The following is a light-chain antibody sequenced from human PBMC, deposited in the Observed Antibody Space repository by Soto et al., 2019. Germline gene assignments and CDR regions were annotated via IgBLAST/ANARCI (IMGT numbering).Light chain of an antibody. CDR3: SSYTSSSTWV. CDR1: SRDVGGYNY. Sequence: SVLTQPASVSGSPGQSITISCTGTSRDVGGYNYVSWYQQHPGKAPKLMIYDVSNRPSGVSNRFSGSKSGNTASLTISGLQAEDEADYYCSSYTSSSTWVFGGGTKLTVL. CDR2: DVS. V-gene: IGLV2-14*01. J-gene: IGLJ3*02.